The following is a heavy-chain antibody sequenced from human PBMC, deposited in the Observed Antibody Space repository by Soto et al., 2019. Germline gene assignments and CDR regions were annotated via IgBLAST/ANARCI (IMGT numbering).Heavy chain of an antibody. J-gene: IGHJ5*02. CDR2: ISGSGGST. V-gene: IGHV3-23*01. CDR1: GFTFSSYA. CDR3: AKDRSAFWSGNWSEP. Sequence: GGSLRLSCAASGFTFSSYAMSWVRQAPGKGLEWVSAISGSGGSTYYADSVKGRFTISRDNSKNTLYLQMNSLRAEDTAVYYCAKDRSAFWSGNWSEPWGQGTLVTVSS. D-gene: IGHD3-3*01.